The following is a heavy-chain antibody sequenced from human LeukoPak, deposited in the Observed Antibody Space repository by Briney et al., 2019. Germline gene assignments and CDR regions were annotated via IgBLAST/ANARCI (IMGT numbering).Heavy chain of an antibody. Sequence: PGGTLRLSCAASGFTLASYMLNWVRQAPGKGLEWVSSISSTGSYIYYADSVKGRFTISRDNPGNVFYLQMDSLRAEDTAVYYCTRVAQSGPTGWFDPWGQGTLVTVSS. CDR3: TRVAQSGPTGWFDP. CDR1: GFTLASYM. J-gene: IGHJ5*02. V-gene: IGHV3-21*01. D-gene: IGHD1-1*01. CDR2: ISSTGSYI.